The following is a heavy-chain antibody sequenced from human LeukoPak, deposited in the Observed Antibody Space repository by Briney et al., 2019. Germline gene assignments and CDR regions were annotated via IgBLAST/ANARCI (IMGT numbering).Heavy chain of an antibody. Sequence: GGSLRLSCAASGFTFDDYAMHWVRQAPGKGLEWVSGISWNRGSIGYADSVKGRFTISRDNAKNSLYLQMNSLRAEDTALYYCAKSYGGNPPYFYFDYWGQGTLVTVSS. CDR1: GFTFDDYA. J-gene: IGHJ4*02. D-gene: IGHD4-23*01. V-gene: IGHV3-9*01. CDR3: AKSYGGNPPYFYFDY. CDR2: ISWNRGSI.